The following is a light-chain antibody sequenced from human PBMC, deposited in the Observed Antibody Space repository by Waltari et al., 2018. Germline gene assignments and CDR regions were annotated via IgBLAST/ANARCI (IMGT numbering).Light chain of an antibody. Sequence: EIVLTQSPATLSLSPGERATLSCRASQSVSSYLAWYQQKPGQAPRLLIYDASNRATGSPARFSGSWSGTDFTLTISSLEPEDFAVYYCQQRSNWPPLTFGQGTRLEIK. J-gene: IGKJ5*01. V-gene: IGKV3-11*01. CDR3: QQRSNWPPLT. CDR1: QSVSSY. CDR2: DAS.